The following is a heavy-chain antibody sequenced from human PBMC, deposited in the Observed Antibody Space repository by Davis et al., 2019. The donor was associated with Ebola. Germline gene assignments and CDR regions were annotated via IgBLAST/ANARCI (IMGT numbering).Heavy chain of an antibody. CDR2: IYYSGST. J-gene: IGHJ3*02. D-gene: IGHD5-12*01. Sequence: PSETLSLTCTVSGGSISSGDYYWSWIRQPPGKGLEWIGYIYYSGSTYYNPSLKSRVTISVDTSKNQFSLKLSSVTAADTAVYYCARDSVATIGHDAFDIWGQGTMVTVSS. V-gene: IGHV4-30-4*01. CDR1: GGSISSGDYY. CDR3: ARDSVATIGHDAFDI.